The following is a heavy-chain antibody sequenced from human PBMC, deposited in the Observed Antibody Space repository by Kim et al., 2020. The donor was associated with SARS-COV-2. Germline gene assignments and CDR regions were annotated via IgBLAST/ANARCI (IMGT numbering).Heavy chain of an antibody. J-gene: IGHJ4*02. Sequence: SETLSLTCTVSGGSISSYYWSWIRQPPGKGLEWIGYIYYSGSTNYNPSIKSRVTISVDTSKNQFSLKLSSVTAADTAVYYCARGYSSGWYNYWGQGTLVTVSS. CDR3: ARGYSSGWYNY. D-gene: IGHD6-19*01. CDR2: IYYSGST. V-gene: IGHV4-59*08. CDR1: GGSISSYY.